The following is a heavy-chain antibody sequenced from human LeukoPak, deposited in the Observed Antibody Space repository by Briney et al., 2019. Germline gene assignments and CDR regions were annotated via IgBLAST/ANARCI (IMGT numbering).Heavy chain of an antibody. CDR2: IYYSGST. CDR3: ARDGYNNAFDI. V-gene: IGHV4-59*01. J-gene: IGHJ3*02. Sequence: PSETLSLTCTVSGGSITNYYWSWIRQPPGKGLEWIGYIYYSGSTNYNPSLKSRVTISVDTSKNQFSLKLSSVTAADTAVYYCARDGYNNAFDIWGQGTMVTVSS. D-gene: IGHD5-24*01. CDR1: GGSITNYY.